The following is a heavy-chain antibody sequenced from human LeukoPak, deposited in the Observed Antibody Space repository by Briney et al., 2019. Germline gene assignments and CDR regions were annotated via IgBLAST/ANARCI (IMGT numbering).Heavy chain of an antibody. D-gene: IGHD1-26*01. Sequence: SQTLSLTCAISGDSVSSNGAAWNWIRQSPSRGLEWLGRTYFRSKWYNDYAGSVQGRITINPDTSKNRFSLQLNSVTPEDTAVYYCARDRKASGSYYAFDIWGQGTMVTVSS. V-gene: IGHV6-1*01. CDR3: ARDRKASGSYYAFDI. J-gene: IGHJ3*02. CDR1: GDSVSSNGAA. CDR2: TYFRSKWYN.